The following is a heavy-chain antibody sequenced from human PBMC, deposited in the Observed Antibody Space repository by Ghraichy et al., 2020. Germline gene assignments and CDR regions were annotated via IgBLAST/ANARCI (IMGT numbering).Heavy chain of an antibody. CDR3: TRYYYDSSGYRPVSY. Sequence: GGSLRLSCTASGITFGDYAMSWVRQAPGKGLEWVGFIRSKAYGGTTEYAASVKGRFTISRDDSKSIAYLQMNSLKTEDTAVYYCTRYYYDSSGYRPVSYWGQGTLVTVSS. V-gene: IGHV3-49*04. D-gene: IGHD3-22*01. J-gene: IGHJ4*02. CDR2: IRSKAYGGTT. CDR1: GITFGDYA.